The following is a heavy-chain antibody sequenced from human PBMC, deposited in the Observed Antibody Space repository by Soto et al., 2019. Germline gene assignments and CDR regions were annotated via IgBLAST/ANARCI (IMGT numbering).Heavy chain of an antibody. CDR2: IIPKYDSV. V-gene: IGHV1-69*06. CDR1: GGTSHTYT. D-gene: IGHD1-26*01. J-gene: IGHJ4*02. CDR3: ATWRSYSGSYCFDY. Sequence: QVQLVQSGAEVKKPGSSVKVSCEAFGGTSHTYTINWVRQAPGQGLEWIGQIIPKYDSVNYAQSFQGRVTISADKSTKTAYMELSSLRSEDTALYYCATWRSYSGSYCFDYWGQGTLVSVSS.